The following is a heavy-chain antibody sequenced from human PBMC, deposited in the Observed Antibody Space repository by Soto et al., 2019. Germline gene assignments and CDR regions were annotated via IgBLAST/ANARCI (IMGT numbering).Heavy chain of an antibody. CDR2: ISNDGSKT. V-gene: IGHV3-30*18. D-gene: IGHD6-19*01. J-gene: IGHJ5*02. CDR1: GFTFSSYG. CDR3: TNPRSGLQCPPFHP. Sequence: GGSLRLSCRTSGFTFSSYGMRWVRQAPGKGPEWVAFISNDGSKTDYADSVKGRFTVSRDNPKNTPFLQMNSLIGEDTAVYYFTNPRSGLQCPPFHPWGKGPPVTAS.